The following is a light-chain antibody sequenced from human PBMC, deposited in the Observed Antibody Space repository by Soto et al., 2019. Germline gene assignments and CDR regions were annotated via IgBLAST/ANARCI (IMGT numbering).Light chain of an antibody. CDR1: QSINSD. Sequence: EIVMTQSPATLSVSPGETTRLSCRASQSINSDVAWYQQKVGQTPRLLIHGASTRATGIAARFSGSGSGTDFTLTISSLEPEDFAVYFCQQRSNWPTFGQGTRREIK. J-gene: IGKJ5*01. CDR3: QQRSNWPT. V-gene: IGKV3-11*01. CDR2: GAS.